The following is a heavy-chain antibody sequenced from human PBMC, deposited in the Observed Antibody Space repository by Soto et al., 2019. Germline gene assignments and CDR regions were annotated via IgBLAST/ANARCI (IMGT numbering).Heavy chain of an antibody. CDR3: AKYWQEVSGFGMDV. CDR1: GLTFSSYA. V-gene: IGHV3-23*01. D-gene: IGHD2-15*01. J-gene: IGHJ6*01. CDR2: ISSGGGST. Sequence: EVQLLESGGGLVQPGGSLRLSCVASGLTFSSYAMSWVRQGPGKGLEWVSVISSGGGSTYYADSVKGRFTISRDNSKNTFYLRMNNLRADDKAVYFCAKYWQEVSGFGMDVWGQGTTVTVSS.